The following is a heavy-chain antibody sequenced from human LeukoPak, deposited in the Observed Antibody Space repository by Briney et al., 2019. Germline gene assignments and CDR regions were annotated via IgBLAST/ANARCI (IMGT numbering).Heavy chain of an antibody. D-gene: IGHD1-26*01. CDR3: VSKKWVWYYFDS. CDR2: ISYSGST. J-gene: IGHJ4*01. CDR1: GGSISTSNYY. V-gene: IGHV4-39*01. Sequence: PSETLSLTCTVSGGSISTSNYYWIWIRQPPGKGLEWIGSISYSGSTFYNPSLRSRVTISVDTPQNQFSLKLSSVTAADPAVYYCVSKKWVWYYFDSWGQGNLVTVSS.